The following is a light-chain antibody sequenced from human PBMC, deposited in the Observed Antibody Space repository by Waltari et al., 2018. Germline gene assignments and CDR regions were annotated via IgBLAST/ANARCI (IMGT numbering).Light chain of an antibody. J-gene: IGLJ2*01. Sequence: QSVLTQPPSVSGAPGQRVTISCPGSGSNIGAGYDVHWYQQRPGEAPKLLIYGVNTRPLGVPDRFSGSQSGTSASLAIRGLQAEDEADYYCQSYDPSLSVVFGGGTKLTVV. V-gene: IGLV1-40*01. CDR1: GSNIGAGYD. CDR3: QSYDPSLSVV. CDR2: GVN.